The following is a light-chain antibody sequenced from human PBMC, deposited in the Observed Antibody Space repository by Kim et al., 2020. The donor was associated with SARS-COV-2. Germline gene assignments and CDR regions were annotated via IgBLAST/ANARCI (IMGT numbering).Light chain of an antibody. CDR3: QAWDSSTVV. CDR1: NLGDKY. Sequence: SYELTQPPSVSVSPGQTASITCSGDNLGDKYACWYQQRPGQSPVVVIYQDSKRPSGIPERFSGSNSGNTATLTISGTQAMDEADYYCQAWDSSTVVFGGGTQLTVL. CDR2: QDS. V-gene: IGLV3-1*01. J-gene: IGLJ2*01.